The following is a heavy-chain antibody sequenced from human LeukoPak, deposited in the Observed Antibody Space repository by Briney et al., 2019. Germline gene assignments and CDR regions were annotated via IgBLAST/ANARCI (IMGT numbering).Heavy chain of an antibody. CDR1: GGSFSGYY. D-gene: IGHD2-8*01. CDR3: AAEGRGVLMPSPIAGPY. V-gene: IGHV4-34*01. J-gene: IGHJ4*02. CDR2: INHSGST. Sequence: SETLSLTCAVYGGSFSGYYWSWIRQPPGKGLEWIGEINHSGSTNYNPSLKSRVTISVDTSKNQFSLKLSSVTAADTAVYYCAAEGRGVLMPSPIAGPYWGQGTLVTVSS.